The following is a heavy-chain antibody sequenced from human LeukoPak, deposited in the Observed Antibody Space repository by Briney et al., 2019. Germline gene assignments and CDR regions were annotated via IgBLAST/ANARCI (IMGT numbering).Heavy chain of an antibody. J-gene: IGHJ4*02. CDR2: IYYSGST. D-gene: IGHD5-24*01. CDR1: GGSISSSSYY. CDR3: ARGGMVEMATIDY. Sequence: SETLSLTCTVSGGSISSSSYYWGWIRQPPGKGLEWIGSIYYSGSTYYNPSLKSRVTISVDTSKNQFSLKLSSVAAADTAVYYCARGGMVEMATIDYWGQGTLVTVSS. V-gene: IGHV4-39*01.